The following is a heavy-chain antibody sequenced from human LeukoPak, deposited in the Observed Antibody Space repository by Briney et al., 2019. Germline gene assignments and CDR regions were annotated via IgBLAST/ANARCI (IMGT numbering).Heavy chain of an antibody. Sequence: GGSLRLSCAASGFTFSNAWMHWVRQAPGKGLEWVSYIINSGGTVYYTDSVQGRFTISRDNARNSLFLQMNSLRDEDTAVYYCARVGRGVYGMDVWGQGTTVTVSS. V-gene: IGHV3-48*02. CDR1: GFTFSNAW. D-gene: IGHD3-10*01. CDR2: IINSGGTV. J-gene: IGHJ6*02. CDR3: ARVGRGVYGMDV.